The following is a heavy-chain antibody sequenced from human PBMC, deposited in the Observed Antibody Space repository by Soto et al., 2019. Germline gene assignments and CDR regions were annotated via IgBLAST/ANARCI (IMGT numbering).Heavy chain of an antibody. Sequence: VGSLRLSCAASGFTLSSFAMGWVRQASGNGLEWVSDISASGSRSTYADFVRGRFTVSRDNSNNTLFLQMNSLTVEDTAVYYCAKSRLVMTSSSFDSWGQGALVTVSS. CDR2: ISASGSRS. J-gene: IGHJ4*02. D-gene: IGHD2-21*02. CDR1: GFTLSSFA. CDR3: AKSRLVMTSSSFDS. V-gene: IGHV3-23*01.